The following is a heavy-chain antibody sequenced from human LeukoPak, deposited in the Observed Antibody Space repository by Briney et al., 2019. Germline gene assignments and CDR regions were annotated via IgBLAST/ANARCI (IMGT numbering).Heavy chain of an antibody. CDR1: GFTFSNYG. Sequence: GGSLRLSCAASGFTFSNYGMHWVRQAPGKGLEWVAVIWYDGGKKYYVDSMKGRFTISRDNSKNTLYLQMSSLRAEDTAVYYCARDFYDVLTGYQYYFDYWGQGILVTVSS. D-gene: IGHD3-9*01. CDR3: ARDFYDVLTGYQYYFDY. CDR2: IWYDGGKK. J-gene: IGHJ4*02. V-gene: IGHV3-33*01.